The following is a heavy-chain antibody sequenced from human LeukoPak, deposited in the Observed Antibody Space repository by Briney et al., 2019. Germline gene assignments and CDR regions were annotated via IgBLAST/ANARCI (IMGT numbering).Heavy chain of an antibody. CDR1: GFTFSSYA. J-gene: IGHJ3*02. V-gene: IGHV3-43*02. D-gene: IGHD3-10*01. CDR2: ISGDGGST. CDR3: AKDIAVLLAGGDHFDI. Sequence: PGRSLRLSCAASGFTFSSYAMHWVRQAPGKGLEWVSLISGDGGSTYYADSVKGRFTISRDNSKNSLYLQMNSLRTEDTALYYCAKDIAVLLAGGDHFDIWGQGTMVTVSS.